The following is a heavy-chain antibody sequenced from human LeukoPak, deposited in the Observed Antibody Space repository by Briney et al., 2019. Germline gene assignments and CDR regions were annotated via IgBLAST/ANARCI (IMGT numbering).Heavy chain of an antibody. J-gene: IGHJ6*02. CDR2: ISDSGVST. Sequence: GGSLRLSCAASGFTFSRYAVSWVRQAPGKGLEWVSAISDSGVSTYYADSVKGRFTISRDNSKNTLYLQMNSLRAEDTAVYYCAREVDRYFGLDVWGQGTTVTVSS. V-gene: IGHV3-23*01. CDR3: AREVDRYFGLDV. D-gene: IGHD3-9*01. CDR1: GFTFSRYA.